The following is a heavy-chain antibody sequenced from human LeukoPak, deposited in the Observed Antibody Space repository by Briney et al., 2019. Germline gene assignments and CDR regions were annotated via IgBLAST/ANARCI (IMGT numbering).Heavy chain of an antibody. CDR3: ARRNYDILTGYYNDYFDY. CDR1: GYRFTSYW. V-gene: IGHV5-51*01. Sequence: GESLKISCKASGYRFTSYWIGWVRQMPGKGLEWVGIIYPSDSDARYSPSFQGQVTISADKSINAAYLQWSSLKASDTAMYYCARRNYDILTGYYNDYFDYWGQGTLVTVSS. D-gene: IGHD3-9*01. J-gene: IGHJ4*02. CDR2: IYPSDSDA.